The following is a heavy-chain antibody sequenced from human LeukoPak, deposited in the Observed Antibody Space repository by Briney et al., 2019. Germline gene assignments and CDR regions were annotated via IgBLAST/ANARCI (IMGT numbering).Heavy chain of an antibody. CDR3: ARAPKFRLVGVPKGPFDP. CDR2: ISNSGSTI. Sequence: GGSLRLSCVVSGFTLSSYAMSWVRQAPGKGLEWVSYISNSGSTIYYADSVKGRFFISRDNAKNSLYLQMNSLRAEDTAVYYCARAPKFRLVGVPKGPFDPWGQGTLVTVSS. D-gene: IGHD1-26*01. V-gene: IGHV3-48*04. J-gene: IGHJ5*02. CDR1: GFTLSSYA.